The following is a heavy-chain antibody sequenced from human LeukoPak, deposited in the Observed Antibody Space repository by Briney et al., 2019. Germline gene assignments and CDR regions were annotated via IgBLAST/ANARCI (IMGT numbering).Heavy chain of an antibody. J-gene: IGHJ3*02. CDR3: AGSSGVGYVDVFDI. CDR2: GYYSGST. Sequence: SETLSLTCTVSRGSLSSYYWSWLRQPPGKGLEWIGYGYYSGSTNKNPSLKSRVTISVDTSKNQFALKLSFGTGADTAVYYWAGSSGVGYVDVFDIWGEGTMVTVSS. V-gene: IGHV4-59*08. CDR1: RGSLSSYY. D-gene: IGHD5-24*01.